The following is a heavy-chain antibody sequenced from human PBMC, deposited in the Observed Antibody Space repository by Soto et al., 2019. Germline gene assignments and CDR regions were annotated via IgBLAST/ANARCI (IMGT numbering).Heavy chain of an antibody. CDR2: IIPVFGTA. V-gene: IGHV1-69*13. J-gene: IGHJ6*02. D-gene: IGHD6-13*01. CDR1: GGTFSSYF. Sequence: SVKVSCKVSGGTFSSYFINWVRQAPGQGLEWVGGIIPVFGTASYAEKFQGRVTITADESTSTAYMELSRLRSDDTAVYYCTRETPSAAAAYYYYGLDVWGQGTTVTVSS. CDR3: TRETPSAAAAYYYYGLDV.